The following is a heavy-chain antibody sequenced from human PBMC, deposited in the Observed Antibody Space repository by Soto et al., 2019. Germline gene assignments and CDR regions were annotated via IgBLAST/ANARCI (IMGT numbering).Heavy chain of an antibody. V-gene: IGHV1-18*04. CDR3: ARTGTVYGADPRYYYYGMDV. CDR1: GYTFTSYG. D-gene: IGHD4-17*01. CDR2: ISAYNGNT. Sequence: GASVKVSCKASGYTFTSYGISWVRQAPGQRLELMGWISAYNGNTNYAQKLQGRVTMTTDTSTSTAYMELRSLRSDDTAVYYCARTGTVYGADPRYYYYGMDVWGQGTTVTVSS. J-gene: IGHJ6*02.